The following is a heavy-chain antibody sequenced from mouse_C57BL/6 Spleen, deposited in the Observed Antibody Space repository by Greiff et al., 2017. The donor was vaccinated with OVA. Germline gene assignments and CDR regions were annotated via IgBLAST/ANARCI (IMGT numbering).Heavy chain of an antibody. J-gene: IGHJ2*01. CDR1: GYTFTDYY. Sequence: EVQLQQSGPELVKPGASVKISCKASGYTFTDYYMNWVKQSHGKSLEWIGDINPNNGGTSYNQKFKGKATLTVDKSSSTAYMELRSLTSVDSAVYYCARRSYPYYFDYWGQGTTLTVSS. CDR3: ARRSYPYYFDY. V-gene: IGHV1-26*01. D-gene: IGHD6-5*01. CDR2: INPNNGGT.